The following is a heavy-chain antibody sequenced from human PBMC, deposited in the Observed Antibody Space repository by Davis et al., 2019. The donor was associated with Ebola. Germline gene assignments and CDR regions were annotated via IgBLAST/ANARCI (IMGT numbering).Heavy chain of an antibody. J-gene: IGHJ4*02. CDR1: GFTFGDYP. D-gene: IGHD3-16*01. CDR3: TRDHYVGRIPYL. V-gene: IGHV3-49*03. Sequence: PGGSLRLSCTASGFTFGDYPMSWFRQAPGKGLEWVGFIRSKAYGGTTEYAASVKGRFTISRDDSRSIAYLQMNSLKSEDTAVYYCTRDHYVGRIPYLWGQGTLVTVSS. CDR2: IRSKAYGGTT.